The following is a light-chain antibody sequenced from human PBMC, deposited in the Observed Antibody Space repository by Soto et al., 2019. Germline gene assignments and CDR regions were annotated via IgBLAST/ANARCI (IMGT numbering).Light chain of an antibody. CDR3: MQGLQTRA. CDR1: QSLLHSNGYNY. Sequence: DIMMTQSPLSLPVTPGEPASISCRSSQSLLHSNGYNYLDWYLQKPGQSPQLLIYSGSNRASGVPDRFSGSGSGTDFTLKISRVEAEDVGVYYCMQGLQTRAFGQGTRLEIK. CDR2: SGS. V-gene: IGKV2-28*01. J-gene: IGKJ5*01.